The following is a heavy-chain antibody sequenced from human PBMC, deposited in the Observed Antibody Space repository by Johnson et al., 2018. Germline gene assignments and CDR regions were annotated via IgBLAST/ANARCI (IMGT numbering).Heavy chain of an antibody. Sequence: VQLVESGGGLVQXGGSLRLSCAASGFTFSTYWMSWVRQAPGKGLEWVANIEKDGSEKFDVDSVKGRFTISRDNAKNSLHLQMNSLRVEDTAVYYCARGGLPTGWFFGDAWGQGTTVTVSS. CDR1: GFTFSTYW. D-gene: IGHD6-19*01. V-gene: IGHV3-7*01. J-gene: IGHJ6*01. CDR2: IEKDGSEK. CDR3: ARGGLPTGWFFGDA.